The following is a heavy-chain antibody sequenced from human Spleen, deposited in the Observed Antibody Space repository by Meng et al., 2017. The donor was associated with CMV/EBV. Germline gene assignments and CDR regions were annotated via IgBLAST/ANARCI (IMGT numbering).Heavy chain of an antibody. V-gene: IGHV3-48*03. J-gene: IGHJ4*02. CDR1: GFTFSSYE. Sequence: GESLKISCAASGFTFSSYEMNWVRQAPGKGLEWVSYISSSGSTIYYADSVKGRFTISRDNARNSLSLQMNSLRAEDTAVYFCARDRGYNGYGYFFDYWGQGIQVTVSS. CDR3: ARDRGYNGYGYFFDY. D-gene: IGHD5-12*01. CDR2: ISSSGSTI.